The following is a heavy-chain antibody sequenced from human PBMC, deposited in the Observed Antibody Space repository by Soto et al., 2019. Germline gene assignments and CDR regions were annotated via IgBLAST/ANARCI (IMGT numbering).Heavy chain of an antibody. CDR2: IRSKANSYAT. D-gene: IGHD3-10*01. Sequence: EVQLVESGGGLVQPGGSLKLSCAASGFTFSGSAMHWVRQASGKGLEWVGRIRSKANSYATAYAASVKGRFTISRDDSKNTAFLKISSLKSEDTANSYCTSRVRAVINYWGNGTLVTVYS. V-gene: IGHV3-73*01. J-gene: IGHJ4*01. CDR1: GFTFSGSA. CDR3: TSRVRAVINY.